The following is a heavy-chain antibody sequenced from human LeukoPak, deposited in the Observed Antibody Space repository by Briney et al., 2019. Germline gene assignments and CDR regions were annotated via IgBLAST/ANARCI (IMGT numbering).Heavy chain of an antibody. D-gene: IGHD5-18*01. CDR1: GGSISSYY. Sequence: SETLSLTCTVSGGSISSYYWSWIRQPPGKGLEWIGYIYYSGSTNYNPSLKSRVTISVETSKNQFSLKLSSVTAADTAVYYCAIGAGIQLWNFDYWGQGTLVTVSS. CDR3: AIGAGIQLWNFDY. V-gene: IGHV4-59*01. CDR2: IYYSGST. J-gene: IGHJ4*02.